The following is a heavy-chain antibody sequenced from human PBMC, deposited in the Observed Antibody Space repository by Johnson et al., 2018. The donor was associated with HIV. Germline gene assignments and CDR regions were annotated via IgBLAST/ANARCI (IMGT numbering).Heavy chain of an antibody. V-gene: IGHV3-74*02. Sequence: VQLVESGGVLVQPGGSLRLSCVVSGFTFSSYWMHWVRQAPGKGLVWVSRINSDGSSTSYADSVKGRFTISRDNSKNTLYLQMNSLRDEYTAVYYCARVRLGSSGSVVTGRDAFDIWGQGTMVTVSS. D-gene: IGHD3-22*01. CDR1: GFTFSSYW. J-gene: IGHJ3*02. CDR3: ARVRLGSSGSVVTGRDAFDI. CDR2: INSDGSST.